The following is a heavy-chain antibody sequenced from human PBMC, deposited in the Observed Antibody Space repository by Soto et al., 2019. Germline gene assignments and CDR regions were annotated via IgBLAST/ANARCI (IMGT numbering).Heavy chain of an antibody. Sequence: GESLKISCNGSGYNFASYWIGWVRQMPGKGLEWMGMIFPGDSDTKNSPSLQGQITMSVDKSDSSAYLQWRSLKASDTAMYYCAAGYTTGPDAFDIWGQGTMVTVSS. V-gene: IGHV5-51*01. J-gene: IGHJ3*02. CDR1: GYNFASYW. CDR2: IFPGDSDT. D-gene: IGHD6-13*01. CDR3: AAGYTTGPDAFDI.